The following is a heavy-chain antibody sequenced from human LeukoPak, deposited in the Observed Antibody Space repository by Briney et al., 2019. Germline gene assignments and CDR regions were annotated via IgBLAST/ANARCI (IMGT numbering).Heavy chain of an antibody. V-gene: IGHV4-59*01. CDR3: ARNGDYCVDV. J-gene: IGHJ6*03. CDR2: IYYSGST. CDR1: GGSISSYY. Sequence: SSETLSLTCTVSGGSISSYYWSWIRQPPGKGLEWIGYIYYSGSTNYNPSLRSRVTISVDTSKNQFSLKLSSVTAADTAVYYCARNGDYCVDVWGKGTTVTVSS. D-gene: IGHD2-8*01.